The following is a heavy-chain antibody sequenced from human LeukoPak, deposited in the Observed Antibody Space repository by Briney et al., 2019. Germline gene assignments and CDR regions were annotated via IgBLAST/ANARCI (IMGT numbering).Heavy chain of an antibody. Sequence: GGSLRLSCAASGFTFSNAWMNWVRQAPGKGLEWVGHIKSKTDGGTTDYAAPVKGRFTISRDDSKNTLYLQMNSLETEDTAVYYCITLSGFSSSLGAAFNIWGQGTMLTVSS. CDR2: IKSKTDGGTT. CDR3: ITLSGFSSSLGAAFNI. V-gene: IGHV3-15*01. CDR1: GFTFSNAW. J-gene: IGHJ3*02. D-gene: IGHD6-13*01.